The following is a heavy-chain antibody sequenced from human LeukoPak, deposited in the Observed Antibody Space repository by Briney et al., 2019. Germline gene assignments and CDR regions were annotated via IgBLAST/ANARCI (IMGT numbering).Heavy chain of an antibody. D-gene: IGHD3-22*01. Sequence: GESLKISCKGSGYSFTSYWIGWVRQMPGKGLEWMGIIYPGDSDTRYSPSFQGQVTISADKSISTAYLQWSSLKASDTAMYYCARQSRRYYDSSGYYGGVCWGQGTLVTVSS. CDR1: GYSFTSYW. J-gene: IGHJ1*01. CDR2: IYPGDSDT. CDR3: ARQSRRYYDSSGYYGGVC. V-gene: IGHV5-51*01.